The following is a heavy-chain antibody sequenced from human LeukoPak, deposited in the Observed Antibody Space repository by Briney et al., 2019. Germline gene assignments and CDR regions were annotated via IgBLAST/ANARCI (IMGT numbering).Heavy chain of an antibody. V-gene: IGHV1-8*03. J-gene: IGHJ4*02. CDR1: GYTFTSYD. Sequence: ASVKVSCTASGYTFTSYDINWVRQATGQGLVWMGWMNPNSGNTGYAQKYQGRVTITRNTSISTAYMELSSLRSEDTAVYYCAVNYYDSSGPLNWGQGTLVTVSS. CDR2: MNPNSGNT. CDR3: AVNYYDSSGPLN. D-gene: IGHD3-22*01.